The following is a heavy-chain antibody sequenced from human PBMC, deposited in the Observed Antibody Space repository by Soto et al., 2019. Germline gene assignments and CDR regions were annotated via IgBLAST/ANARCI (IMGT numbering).Heavy chain of an antibody. J-gene: IGHJ6*02. CDR2: ISPILDKS. CDR1: GGTFRSYA. V-gene: IGHV1-69*06. D-gene: IGHD1-26*01. Sequence: QVPLVQSGAEVKKPGASVQVSCKASGGTFRSYALSWVRQPPGQRLEWLGGISPILDKSNHAQKCQGRVTITADKTTGTADMELSNLRFEDTAVYYCARDPRTTAACGSNYIYYGMDVWGQGTMVTVSS. CDR3: ARDPRTTAACGSNYIYYGMDV.